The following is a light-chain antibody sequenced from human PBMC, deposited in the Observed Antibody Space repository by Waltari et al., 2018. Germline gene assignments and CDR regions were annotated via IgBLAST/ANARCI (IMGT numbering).Light chain of an antibody. CDR2: KAS. V-gene: IGKV1-5*03. CDR3: QQYNTYYS. CDR1: QSISNY. Sequence: DIQMTQFPSTLSASVGDTITITCRASQSISNYLAWYQQKPGKAPKLLIYKASSSGSGVPSRFSGSGSGTEFTLTISSLQPDDFATYYCQQYNTYYSFGQGTKLEIK. J-gene: IGKJ2*03.